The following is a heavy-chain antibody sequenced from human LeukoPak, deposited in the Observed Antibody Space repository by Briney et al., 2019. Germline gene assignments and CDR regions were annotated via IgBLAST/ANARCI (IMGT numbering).Heavy chain of an antibody. CDR1: GYTFTSYA. CDR3: ARTRFWNYEGNWFDP. CDR2: ISAYNGNT. V-gene: IGHV1-18*01. D-gene: IGHD1-7*01. Sequence: ASVKVSCKASGYTFTSYAMNWVRQAPGQGLEWMGWISAYNGNTNYAQKLQGRVTMTTDTSTSTAYMELRSLRSDDTAVYYCARTRFWNYEGNWFDPWGQGTLVTVSS. J-gene: IGHJ5*02.